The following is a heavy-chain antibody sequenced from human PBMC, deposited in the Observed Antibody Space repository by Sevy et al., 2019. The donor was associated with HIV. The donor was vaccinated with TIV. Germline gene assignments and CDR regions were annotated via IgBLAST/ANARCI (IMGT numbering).Heavy chain of an antibody. V-gene: IGHV3-23*01. J-gene: IGHJ4*02. CDR2: ISGSGRST. CDR1: GFTFSSYA. D-gene: IGHD3-9*01. CDR3: ATGNYYDILTGYYKSGYFDY. Sequence: GGSLRLSCAASGFTFSSYAMSWVRQAPGKGLEWVSAISGSGRSTYYADSVKGRFTISRDNSKNTLYLQMNSLRAEDTAVYYCATGNYYDILTGYYKSGYFDYWGQGTLVTVSS.